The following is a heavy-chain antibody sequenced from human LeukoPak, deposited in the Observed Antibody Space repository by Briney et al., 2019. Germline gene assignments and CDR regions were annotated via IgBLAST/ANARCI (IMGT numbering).Heavy chain of an antibody. D-gene: IGHD6-25*01. V-gene: IGHV4-39*01. Sequence: PSETLSLTCNVSGGSISSGSYYWGWIRQPPGKGLEWIGSIYYSGSTYYNPSLKSRVTISVDTSKNQFSLKLSSVTAADTAVYYCARRRISLPGPAAVFDYWGQGTLVTVSS. CDR2: IYYSGST. CDR3: ARRRISLPGPAAVFDY. J-gene: IGHJ4*02. CDR1: GGSISSGSYY.